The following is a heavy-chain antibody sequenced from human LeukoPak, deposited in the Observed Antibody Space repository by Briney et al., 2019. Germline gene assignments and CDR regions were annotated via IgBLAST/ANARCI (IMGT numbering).Heavy chain of an antibody. CDR2: IYYSGTP. J-gene: IGHJ4*02. CDR1: GGSISSGDYY. Sequence: SQTLSLTCTVSGGSISSGDYYWSRIRQPPGKGLEWIGYIYYSGTPYYNSSLKSRVTISIDTSKNQFSLKLSSVTAADTAVYYCARDRKGFCDYWGQGTVVTVSS. CDR3: ARDRKGFCDY. D-gene: IGHD2-15*01. V-gene: IGHV4-30-4*01.